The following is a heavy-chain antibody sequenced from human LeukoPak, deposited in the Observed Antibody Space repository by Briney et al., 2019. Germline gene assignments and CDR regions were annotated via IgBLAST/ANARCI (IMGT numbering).Heavy chain of an antibody. CDR2: IYHSGST. J-gene: IGHJ4*02. CDR1: GDSISSGAYS. V-gene: IGHV4-30-4*07. CDR3: AGSPLDTAMADYYFDP. D-gene: IGHD5-18*01. Sequence: SETLSLTCAVSGDSISSGAYSWSWIRQPPGKGLEWFGYIYHSGSTYYNPSLKGRVSISEDTSKNQFSLELTSVTAADTALFYCAGSPLDTAMADYYFDPWGQGTLVTVSS.